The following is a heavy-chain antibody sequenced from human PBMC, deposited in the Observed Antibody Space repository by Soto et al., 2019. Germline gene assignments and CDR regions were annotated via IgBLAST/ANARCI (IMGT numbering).Heavy chain of an antibody. V-gene: IGHV3-23*01. Sequence: EVQLLESGGGLVQPGGSLRLSCTASGVTFSGYAMSWVRQALGKGLEWVSAISGTGGNTYYADSVKGRFTISRDNAESTLFLQMHSLRADDTAVYYCATRHDYGGNLDAFDIWGQGTLVTVSS. CDR3: ATRHDYGGNLDAFDI. J-gene: IGHJ3*02. D-gene: IGHD3-16*01. CDR1: GVTFSGYA. CDR2: ISGTGGNT.